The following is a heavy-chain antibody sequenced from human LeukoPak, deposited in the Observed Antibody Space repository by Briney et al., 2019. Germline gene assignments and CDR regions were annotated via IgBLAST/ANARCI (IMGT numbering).Heavy chain of an antibody. Sequence: GSSVKLSCEASGGAFSSYAISWVRQAPGQGLELMGEIIPIFGTANYAQKFQGRVTITTAESTSTAYMELSSLRSEDTAVYYCARAGKYSSGWSDAFDIWGQGTMVTVSS. J-gene: IGHJ3*02. CDR1: GGAFSSYA. D-gene: IGHD6-19*01. CDR3: ARAGKYSSGWSDAFDI. CDR2: IIPIFGTA. V-gene: IGHV1-69*05.